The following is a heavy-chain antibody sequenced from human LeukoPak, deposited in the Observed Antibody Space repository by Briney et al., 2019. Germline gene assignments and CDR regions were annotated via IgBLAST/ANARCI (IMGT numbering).Heavy chain of an antibody. J-gene: IGHJ4*02. CDR1: GGSISSYY. D-gene: IGHD4-23*01. V-gene: IGHV4-59*01. CDR2: IYYSGST. CDR3: ARSQDHGGKTFDY. Sequence: SETLSLTCTVSGGSISSYYWSWIRQPPGKGLEWIGYIYYSGSTNYNPSLKSRVTISVDTSKNQFSLKLSSVTAADTAVYYCARSQDHGGKTFDYWGQGTLVTVSS.